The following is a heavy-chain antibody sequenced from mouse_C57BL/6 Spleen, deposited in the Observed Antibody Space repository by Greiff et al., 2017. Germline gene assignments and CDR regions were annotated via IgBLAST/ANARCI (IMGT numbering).Heavy chain of an antibody. J-gene: IGHJ4*01. D-gene: IGHD1-1*01. Sequence: EVKLEESGGGLVKPGGSLKLSCAASGFTFSDYGMHWVRQAPEKGLEWVAYISSGSSTIYYADTVKGRFTISRDNAKNTLFLQMTSLRSEDTAMYYCAKDYYGSSYCYAMDYWGQGTSVTVSS. CDR1: GFTFSDYG. V-gene: IGHV5-17*01. CDR3: AKDYYGSSYCYAMDY. CDR2: ISSGSSTI.